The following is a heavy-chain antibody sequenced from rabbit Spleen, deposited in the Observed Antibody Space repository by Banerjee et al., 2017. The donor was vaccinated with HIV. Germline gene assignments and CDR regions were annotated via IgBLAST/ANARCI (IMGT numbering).Heavy chain of an antibody. CDR1: GFSFSKYDY. J-gene: IGHJ3*01. CDR3: ARDGAGGSYFAL. D-gene: IGHD8-1*01. Sequence: QSLEESVGDLVQPGASLTLTCTASGFSFSKYDYINWVRQAPGKGLEWIGYIDPVFGITYYANWVNGRFSISRENAQNTVFLQMTSLTAADTATYFCARDGAGGSYFALWGQGTLVTVS. V-gene: IGHV1S40*01. CDR2: IDPVFGIT.